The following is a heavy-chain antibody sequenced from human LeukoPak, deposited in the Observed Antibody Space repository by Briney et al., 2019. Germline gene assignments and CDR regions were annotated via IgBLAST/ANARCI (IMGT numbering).Heavy chain of an antibody. J-gene: IGHJ4*02. V-gene: IGHV3-48*04. CDR1: GFAFSSYS. Sequence: GGSLRLSCAASGFAFSSYSMNWVRQAPGKGLEWLSYISSTSSTIYYADSVRGRFTNSRDNAKNSLYLQMNSLRAEDTAVYYCARDKVATSFDYWGQGTLVTVSS. D-gene: IGHD5-12*01. CDR3: ARDKVATSFDY. CDR2: ISSTSSTI.